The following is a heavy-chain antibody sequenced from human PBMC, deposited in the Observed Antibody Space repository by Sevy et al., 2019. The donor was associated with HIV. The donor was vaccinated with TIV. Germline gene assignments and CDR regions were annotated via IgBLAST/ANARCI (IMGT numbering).Heavy chain of an antibody. J-gene: IGHJ4*02. CDR2: IKQDAGQK. CDR3: ARDDGNYYFHC. D-gene: IGHD1-26*01. V-gene: IGHV3-7*01. Sequence: GGSLRLSCAASGFTFSKYWMGWVRQAPGKGLEWVANIKQDAGQKYYVDSVKGRITISRDNAKNSLYLQMNSLRAVDTAVYFCARDDGNYYFHCWGQGPLVTVSS. CDR1: GFTFSKYW.